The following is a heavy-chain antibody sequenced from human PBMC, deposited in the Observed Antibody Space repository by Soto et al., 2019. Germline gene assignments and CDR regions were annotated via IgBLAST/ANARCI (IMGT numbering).Heavy chain of an antibody. Sequence: GGSLRLSCAASGFTFSSYGMHWVRQAPGKGLEWVAVISYDGSNKYYADSVKGRFTISRDNSKNTLYLQMNSLRAEDTAVYYCAKDHYSSSWTGYFDYWGQGTLVTVSS. CDR3: AKDHYSSSWTGYFDY. V-gene: IGHV3-30*18. CDR1: GFTFSSYG. D-gene: IGHD6-13*01. CDR2: ISYDGSNK. J-gene: IGHJ4*02.